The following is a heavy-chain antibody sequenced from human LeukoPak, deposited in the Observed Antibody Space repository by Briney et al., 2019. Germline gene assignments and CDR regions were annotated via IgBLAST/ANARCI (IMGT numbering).Heavy chain of an antibody. CDR1: GYSISSGYY. CDR2: IYHSGST. Sequence: SETLSLTCTVSGYSISSGYYWGWIRQPPGKGLEWIGSIYHSGSTYYNPSLKSRVTISVDTSKNQFSLKLSSVTAADTAVYYCARAPITGAAVATFDYWGQGTLVTVSS. CDR3: ARAPITGAAVATFDY. J-gene: IGHJ4*02. D-gene: IGHD7-27*01. V-gene: IGHV4-38-2*02.